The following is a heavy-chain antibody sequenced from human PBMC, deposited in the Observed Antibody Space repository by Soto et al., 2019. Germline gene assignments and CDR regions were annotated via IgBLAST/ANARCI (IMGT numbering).Heavy chain of an antibody. J-gene: IGHJ4*02. CDR3: ARSFPDSYGDY. CDR2: MNPISCNT. CDR1: GYTFTSYD. D-gene: IGHD5-18*01. V-gene: IGHV1-8*01. Sequence: ASVKVSCKSSGYTFTSYDINGVRQATGQWLELMGWMNPISCNTGYAQKFQGRVTMTWNTSISTAYMELSSLRSEDTAVYYCARSFPDSYGDYWGQGTLVTVSS.